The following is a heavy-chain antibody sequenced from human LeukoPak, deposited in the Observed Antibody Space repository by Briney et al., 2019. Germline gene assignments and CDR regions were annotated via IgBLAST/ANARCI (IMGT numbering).Heavy chain of an antibody. V-gene: IGHV1-46*01. CDR3: ARDLYYSDSSYSMDV. CDR1: GYTFTTYY. J-gene: IGHJ6*02. D-gene: IGHD3-22*01. CDR2: INPSGGRT. Sequence: ASVKVSCKASGYTFTTYYMHWVRQAPGQGLEWMGIINPSGGRTSYAQKFQGRVTMTRDTSTGTVYMELSSLRSEDTAVYYCARDLYYSDSSYSMDVWGQGTTVTVSS.